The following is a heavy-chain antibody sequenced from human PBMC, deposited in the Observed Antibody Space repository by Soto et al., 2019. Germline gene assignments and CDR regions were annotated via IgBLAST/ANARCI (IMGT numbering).Heavy chain of an antibody. CDR2: VLPFLDIT. V-gene: IGHV1-69*02. Sequence: QVQLVQSGSEEKKSGSSVRVSCKTSGGTFSIYTISWVRQAPGQGLGWMGRVLPFLDITSYSQRFQGRVTITADRSTTTAYMELSSLRSEDTAVYYCARDRDNSNWPNFDSWGQGTLVTVSS. J-gene: IGHJ4*02. CDR1: GGTFSIYT. CDR3: ARDRDNSNWPNFDS. D-gene: IGHD6-13*01.